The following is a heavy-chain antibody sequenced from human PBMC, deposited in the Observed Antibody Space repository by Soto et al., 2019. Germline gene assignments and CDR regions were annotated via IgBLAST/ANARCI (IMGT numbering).Heavy chain of an antibody. D-gene: IGHD6-6*01. CDR1: GFTFGDYA. CDR2: IRSKAYGGTT. Sequence: GGSLRLSCTASGFTFGDYAMSWVRQAPGKGLEWVGFIRSKAYGGTTEYAASVKGRFTISRDDSKSIAYLQMNSLKTEDTAVYYCTRTGSIAARRGAFDIWGQGTMVTVSS. CDR3: TRTGSIAARRGAFDI. J-gene: IGHJ3*02. V-gene: IGHV3-49*04.